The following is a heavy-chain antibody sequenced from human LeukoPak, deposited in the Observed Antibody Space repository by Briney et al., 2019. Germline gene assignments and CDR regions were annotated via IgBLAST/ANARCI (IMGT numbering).Heavy chain of an antibody. Sequence: GGSLRLSCAASGFTFSSYSMNWVRQAPGKGLEWVSYISSSSSTIYYADSVKGRFTISRDNAKNSLYLQMNSLRAEDTAVYYCARERAYYYDSSGYLDYWGQGTLVTVSS. CDR3: ARERAYYYDSSGYLDY. CDR1: GFTFSSYS. J-gene: IGHJ4*02. CDR2: ISSSSSTI. V-gene: IGHV3-48*01. D-gene: IGHD3-22*01.